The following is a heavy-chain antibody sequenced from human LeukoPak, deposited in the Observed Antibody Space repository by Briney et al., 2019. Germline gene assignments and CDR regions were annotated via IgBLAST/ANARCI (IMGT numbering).Heavy chain of an antibody. V-gene: IGHV4-34*01. J-gene: IGHJ5*02. CDR1: GGSFSGYY. CDR3: ARSRRVALNWFDP. D-gene: IGHD3-22*01. Sequence: SETLSLTCAVYGGSFSGYYWSWIRQPPEKGLEWIGEINHSGSTNYNPSLKSRVTISVDTSKNQFSLKLSSVTAADTAVYYCARSRRVALNWFDPWGQGTLVTVSS. CDR2: INHSGST.